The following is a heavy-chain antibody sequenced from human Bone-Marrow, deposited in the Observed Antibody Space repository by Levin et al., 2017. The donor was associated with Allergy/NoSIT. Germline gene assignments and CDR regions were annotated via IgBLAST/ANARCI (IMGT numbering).Heavy chain of an antibody. CDR2: INPNSGGT. D-gene: IGHD1-26*01. CDR3: ARGMGSGSFYFFDY. Sequence: GESLKISCKASGYTFTGYYMHWVRQAPGQGLEWMGWINPNSGGTNYAQKFQGRVTMTRDTSISTAYMELSRLRSDDTAVYYCARGMGSGSFYFFDYWGQGTLVTVSS. J-gene: IGHJ4*02. V-gene: IGHV1-2*02. CDR1: GYTFTGYY.